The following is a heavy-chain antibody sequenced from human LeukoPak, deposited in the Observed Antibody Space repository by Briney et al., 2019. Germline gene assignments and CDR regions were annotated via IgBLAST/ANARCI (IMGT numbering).Heavy chain of an antibody. V-gene: IGHV1-2*02. D-gene: IGHD6-19*01. CDR2: MNPNSGDT. CDR1: GYTFTSYD. CDR3: AREGGAVAGTVADY. J-gene: IGHJ4*02. Sequence: ASVKVSCKASGYTFTSYDINWVRQATGQGLEWMGWMNPNSGDTNYAQKFQGRVTVTRDTSITTAYMELSSLTSDDTALYYCAREGGAVAGTVADYWGQGTLVTVSS.